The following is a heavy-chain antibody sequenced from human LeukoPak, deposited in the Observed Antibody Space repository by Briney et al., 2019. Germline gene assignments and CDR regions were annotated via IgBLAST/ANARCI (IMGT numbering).Heavy chain of an antibody. CDR2: ISAYNGNT. Sequence: ASVKVSCKASGYTFTSYGISWVRQAPGQGLEWMGWISAYNGNTNYAQKLQGRVTMTTDTSTSTAYMELSSLRSEDTAVYYCARESVLGCSSTSCYPDYWGQGTLVTVSS. CDR1: GYTFTSYG. J-gene: IGHJ4*02. V-gene: IGHV1-18*01. CDR3: ARESVLGCSSTSCYPDY. D-gene: IGHD2-2*01.